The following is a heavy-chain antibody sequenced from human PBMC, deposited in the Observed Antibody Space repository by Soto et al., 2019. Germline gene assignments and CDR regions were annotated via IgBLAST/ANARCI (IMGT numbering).Heavy chain of an antibody. CDR2: IYPGDSDT. J-gene: IGHJ1*01. Sequence: PGESLKISCKGSGYSFASHWVAWVRQMPEKGLEWIGTIYPGDSDTKYSSAFRGHVTISADTSVSTAYLQWRSLEATDSDIYYCARYSGSYWHYLDFWGQGTLVTVS. V-gene: IGHV5-51*01. D-gene: IGHD1-26*01. CDR3: ARYSGSYWHYLDF. CDR1: GYSFASHW.